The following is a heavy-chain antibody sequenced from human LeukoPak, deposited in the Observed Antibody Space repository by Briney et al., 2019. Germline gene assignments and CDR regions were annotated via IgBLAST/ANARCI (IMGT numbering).Heavy chain of an antibody. Sequence: GGSLRLSCAASGFTFSSYSMNWVRQAPGKGLEWVSSISSSSSYIYYADSVKGRFTISRDNAKNSLYLQMNSLRAEDTAVYYCASDEWFGENGVYWGQGTLVTVSS. J-gene: IGHJ4*02. D-gene: IGHD3-10*01. CDR3: ASDEWFGENGVY. CDR1: GFTFSSYS. V-gene: IGHV3-21*01. CDR2: ISSSSSYI.